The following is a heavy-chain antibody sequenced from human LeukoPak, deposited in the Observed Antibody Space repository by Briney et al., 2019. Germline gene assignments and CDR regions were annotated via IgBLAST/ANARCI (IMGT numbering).Heavy chain of an antibody. D-gene: IGHD6-19*01. CDR2: IWSGAGNE. J-gene: IGHJ4*02. CDR1: GFTLSTYG. V-gene: IGHV3-33*08. CDR3: ATWPGGWYGEDS. Sequence: GRSLRLSCAASGFTLSTYGMHWVRQAPGKGLEWVAVIWSGAGNEYYADSVKGRFTIPRDTSKNTLYLQMNSLRAEDTAVYYCATWPGGWYGEDSWGQGTLVTVSS.